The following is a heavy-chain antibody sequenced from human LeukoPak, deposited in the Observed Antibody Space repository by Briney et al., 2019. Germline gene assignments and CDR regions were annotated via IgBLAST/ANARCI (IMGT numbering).Heavy chain of an antibody. J-gene: IGHJ4*02. Sequence: GSLRLSCAASGFTFSSYSMNWVRQAPGKGLEWVSSISSSSSYIYYADSVKGRFTISRDNAKNSLYLQMNSLRAEDTAVYYCARAAPYCGGDCYFDYWGQGTLVTVSS. CDR3: ARAAPYCGGDCYFDY. V-gene: IGHV3-21*01. CDR1: GFTFSSYS. CDR2: ISSSSSYI. D-gene: IGHD2-21*02.